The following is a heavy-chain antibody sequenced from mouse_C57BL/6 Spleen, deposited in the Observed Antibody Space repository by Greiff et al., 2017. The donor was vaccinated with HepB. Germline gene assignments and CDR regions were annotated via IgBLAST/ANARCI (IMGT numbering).Heavy chain of an antibody. CDR2: IDPSDSYT. V-gene: IGHV1-69*01. CDR3: ARITREGYYAMDY. Sequence: QVQLKQPGAELVMPGASVKLSCKASGYTFTSYWMHWVKQRPGQGLEWIGEIDPSDSYTNYNQKFKGKSTLTVDKSSSTAYMQLSSLTSEDSAVYYCARITREGYYAMDYWGQGTSVTVSS. D-gene: IGHD1-1*01. J-gene: IGHJ4*01. CDR1: GYTFTSYW.